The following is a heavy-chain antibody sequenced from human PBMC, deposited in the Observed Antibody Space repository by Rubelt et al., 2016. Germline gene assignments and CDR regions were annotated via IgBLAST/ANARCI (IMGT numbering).Heavy chain of an antibody. V-gene: IGHV3-30*01. Sequence: ADSVKGRFTISRDNSKNTLYLQMNSLRAEDTAVYYCARDRGNPKIAVVHFDYWGQGTLVTVSS. CDR3: ARDRGNPKIAVVHFDY. D-gene: IGHD6-19*01. J-gene: IGHJ4*02.